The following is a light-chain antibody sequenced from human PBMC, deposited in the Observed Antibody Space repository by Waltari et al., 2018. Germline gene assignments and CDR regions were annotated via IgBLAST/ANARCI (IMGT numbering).Light chain of an antibody. CDR1: SSDVGPYNY. CDR3: TSYTSSSPCV. Sequence: QSALTQPASVSGSPGQSITISCTGTSSDVGPYNYVSWYQQHPGKAPKLMIYDVSNRPSGVSDRFSGSKSGNTASLTISGLQAEDEADYYCTSYTSSSPCVFGTGTKVTVL. CDR2: DVS. J-gene: IGLJ1*01. V-gene: IGLV2-14*01.